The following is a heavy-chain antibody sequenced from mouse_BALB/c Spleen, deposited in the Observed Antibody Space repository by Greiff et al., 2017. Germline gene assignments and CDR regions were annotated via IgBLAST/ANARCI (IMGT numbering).Heavy chain of an antibody. CDR3: ARENREVYWYFDV. CDR1: GFSLTSYG. J-gene: IGHJ1*01. V-gene: IGHV2-9*02. CDR2: IWAGGST. D-gene: IGHD5-1-1*01. Sequence: ESGPGLVAPSQSLSITCTVSGFSLTSYGVHWVRQPPGKGLEWLGVIWAGGSTNYNSALMSRLSISKDNSKSQVFLKMNSLQTDDTAMYYCARENREVYWYFDVWGAGTTVTVSS.